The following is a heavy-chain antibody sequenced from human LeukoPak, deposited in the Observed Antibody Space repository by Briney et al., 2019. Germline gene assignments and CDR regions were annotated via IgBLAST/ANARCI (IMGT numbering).Heavy chain of an antibody. D-gene: IGHD3-10*01. Sequence: TGGSLRLSCAASGFTFSSYSMNWVRQAPGKGLEWVSSISSSSSYIYYADSVKGRFTISRDNAKNSLYLQMNSLRAEDTAVYYCAGSYGSGSPFDYWGQGTLVTVSS. CDR3: AGSYGSGSPFDY. J-gene: IGHJ4*02. CDR1: GFTFSSYS. V-gene: IGHV3-21*01. CDR2: ISSSSSYI.